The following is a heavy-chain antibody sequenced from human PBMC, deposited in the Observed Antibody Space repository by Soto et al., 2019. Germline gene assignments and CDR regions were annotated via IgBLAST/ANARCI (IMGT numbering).Heavy chain of an antibody. Sequence: GGSLRLSCAASGFTFSSYSMNWVRQAPGKGLEWVSSISSSSSYIYYADSVKGRFTISRDNAKNSLYLQMNSLGAEDTAVYYCARDEISAAGLSDYWGQGTLVTVSS. J-gene: IGHJ4*02. CDR3: ARDEISAAGLSDY. V-gene: IGHV3-21*01. D-gene: IGHD6-13*01. CDR1: GFTFSSYS. CDR2: ISSSSSYI.